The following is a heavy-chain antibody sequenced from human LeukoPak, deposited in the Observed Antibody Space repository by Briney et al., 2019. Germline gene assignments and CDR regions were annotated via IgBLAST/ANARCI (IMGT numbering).Heavy chain of an antibody. CDR2: IYYSGST. CDR3: ARHPLSVCSSTSCYSYNWFDP. D-gene: IGHD2-2*01. V-gene: IGHV4-39*01. J-gene: IGHJ5*02. Sequence: SETLSLTCTVSGGSISSSSYYWGWIRQPPRKGLEWIGSIYYSGSTYYNPSLKSRVTISVDTSKNQFSLKLSSVAAADTAVYYCARHPLSVCSSTSCYSYNWFDPWGQGTLVTVSS. CDR1: GGSISSSSYY.